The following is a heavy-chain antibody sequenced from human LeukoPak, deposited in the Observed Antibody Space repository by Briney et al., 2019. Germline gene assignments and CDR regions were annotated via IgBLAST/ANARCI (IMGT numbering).Heavy chain of an antibody. CDR1: GYTFTSYD. D-gene: IGHD2-15*01. CDR3: ARVGYCSGGSCHGYYYYMDV. CDR2: MNPNSGNT. Sequence: ASVKVSCKASGYTFTSYDINWVRQATGQGLEWMGWMNPNSGNTGYAQKFQGRVTMTRNTSISTAYMELSSLRSEDTAVYYCARVGYCSGGSCHGYYYYMDVWGKGTTVTVSS. J-gene: IGHJ6*03. V-gene: IGHV1-8*01.